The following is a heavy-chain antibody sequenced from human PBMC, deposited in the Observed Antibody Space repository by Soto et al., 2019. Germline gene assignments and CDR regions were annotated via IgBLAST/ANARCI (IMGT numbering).Heavy chain of an antibody. Sequence: QVQLVQSGAEVKKPGSSVKVSCKASGGTFSSYAISWVRQAPGQGLEWMGGISAYNGNTNYAQKLQGRVTMTTDTSTSTAYMELRSRRSDDTAVYYCARVGRDGYENRFYFDYWGQGTLVTVSS. CDR1: GGTFSSYA. J-gene: IGHJ4*02. D-gene: IGHD5-12*01. CDR3: ARVGRDGYENRFYFDY. V-gene: IGHV1-18*01. CDR2: ISAYNGNT.